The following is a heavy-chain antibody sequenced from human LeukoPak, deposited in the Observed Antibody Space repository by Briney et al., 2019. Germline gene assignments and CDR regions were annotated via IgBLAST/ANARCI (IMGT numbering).Heavy chain of an antibody. D-gene: IGHD1-7*01. J-gene: IGHJ5*02. CDR2: INHSGST. CDR3: AREIGTSRWFDP. V-gene: IGHV4-34*01. CDR1: GGSFSGYY. Sequence: SETLSLTCAVYGGSFSGYYWSWIRQPPGKGLEWIGEINHSGSTNYSPSLKSRVTMSVDTSANQFSVKLTSVTAADTAVYYCAREIGTSRWFDPWGQGTLVTVSS.